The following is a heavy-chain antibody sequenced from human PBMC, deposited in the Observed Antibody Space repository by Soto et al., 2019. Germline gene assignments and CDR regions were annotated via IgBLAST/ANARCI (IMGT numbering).Heavy chain of an antibody. CDR3: ARGSGYYAFWSGYFNWFDP. CDR1: GYTFTSYD. Sequence: ASVKVSCKASGYTFTSYDINWVRQATGQGLEWMGWMNPNSGNTGYAQKFQGRVTMTRNTSISTAYMELSSLRSEDTAVYYCARGSGYYAFWSGYFNWFDPWGQGTLVTVSS. J-gene: IGHJ5*02. CDR2: MNPNSGNT. V-gene: IGHV1-8*01. D-gene: IGHD3-3*01.